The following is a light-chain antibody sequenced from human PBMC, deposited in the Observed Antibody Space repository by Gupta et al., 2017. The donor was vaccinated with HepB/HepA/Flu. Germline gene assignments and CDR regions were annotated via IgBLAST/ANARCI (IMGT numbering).Light chain of an antibody. J-gene: IGLJ2*01. Sequence: QSALTPPPSASGSPGQSLTTSRTRTSSDVGSYNLVSWYQQHPGKAPKLMIYEVSKRPSGVSNRFSGSKSGNTASLTISGLQAEDEADYYCCSYAGSSTVVFGGGTKLTVL. V-gene: IGLV2-23*02. CDR2: EVS. CDR3: CSYAGSSTVV. CDR1: SSDVGSYNL.